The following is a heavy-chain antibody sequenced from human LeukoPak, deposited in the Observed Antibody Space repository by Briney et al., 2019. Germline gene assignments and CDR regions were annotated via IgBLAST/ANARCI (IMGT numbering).Heavy chain of an antibody. CDR1: GGSISSYY. J-gene: IGHJ2*01. CDR2: IYYSGST. D-gene: IGHD4-17*01. CDR3: ARDLVLTTVERQDRYFDL. V-gene: IGHV4-59*01. Sequence: SETLSLTCTVSGGSISSYYWSWIRQPPGKGLEWIGYIYYSGSTNYNPSLKSRVTISVDTSKNQFSLKLSSVTAADTAVYYCARDLVLTTVERQDRYFDLWGRGTLVTVSS.